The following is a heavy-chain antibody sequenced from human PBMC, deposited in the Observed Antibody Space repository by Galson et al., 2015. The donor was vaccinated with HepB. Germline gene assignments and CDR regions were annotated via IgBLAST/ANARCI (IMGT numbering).Heavy chain of an antibody. Sequence: SVKVSCKASGYTFTSYDINWVRQATGQGLEWMGWMNPNSGNTGYAQKFQGRVTMTRNTSISTAYMELSSLRSEDTAVYYCARGGAYDYIWGSYRSGWFDPWGQGTLVTVSS. D-gene: IGHD3-16*02. CDR3: ARGGAYDYIWGSYRSGWFDP. J-gene: IGHJ5*02. CDR1: GYTFTSYD. V-gene: IGHV1-8*01. CDR2: MNPNSGNT.